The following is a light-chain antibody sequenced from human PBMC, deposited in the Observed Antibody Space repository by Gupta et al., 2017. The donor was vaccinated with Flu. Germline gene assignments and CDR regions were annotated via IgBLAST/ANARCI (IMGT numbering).Light chain of an antibody. CDR1: QSVLYSSKNKNY. Sequence: DIVMTQSPHSLAVSLGERATINCKSSQSVLYSSKNKNYLAWYQQKPGQPPKLVIYWASTRESGVPDRFSGRGSGTDFTLTISSLQAEDVAVYYCQQDDSTPRTFGQGTKVEIK. J-gene: IGKJ1*01. CDR2: WAS. V-gene: IGKV4-1*01. CDR3: QQDDSTPRT.